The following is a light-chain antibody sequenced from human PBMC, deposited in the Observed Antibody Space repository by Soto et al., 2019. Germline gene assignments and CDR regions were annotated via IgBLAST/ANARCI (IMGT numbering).Light chain of an antibody. V-gene: IGLV1-40*01. Sequence: QSVLTQPPSVSGAPGQRVTISCTGSSSNIGAGYDVHWYQQLPGTAPKLLIYGNSTRPSGVPDLFSGSKSCTSAYLAITGLHAEYEADYYCQSYDSSLSGWVFGGGTKLTVL. J-gene: IGLJ3*02. CDR3: QSYDSSLSGWV. CDR1: SSNIGAGYD. CDR2: GNS.